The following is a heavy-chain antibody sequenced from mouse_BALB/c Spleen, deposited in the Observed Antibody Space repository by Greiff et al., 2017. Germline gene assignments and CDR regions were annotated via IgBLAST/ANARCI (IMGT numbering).Heavy chain of an antibody. V-gene: IGHV1S81*02. CDR1: GYTFTSYY. D-gene: IGHD1-1*01. J-gene: IGHJ2*01. CDR3: TRSDYYGISPYYFDD. Sequence: QVQLQQPGAELVKPGASVKLSCKASGYTFTSYYMYWVKQRPGQGLEWIGGINPSNGGTNFNEKFKSKATLTVDKSSSTAYMQLSSLTSEDSAVYYCTRSDYYGISPYYFDDWGQGTTLTVSS. CDR2: INPSNGGT.